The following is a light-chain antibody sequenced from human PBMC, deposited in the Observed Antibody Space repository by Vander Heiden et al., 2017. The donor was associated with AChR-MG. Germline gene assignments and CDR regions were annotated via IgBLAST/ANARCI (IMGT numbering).Light chain of an antibody. J-gene: IGLJ1*01. CDR3: SSYAGSNFYV. CDR2: EVS. CDR1: SSDVGGYNY. Sequence: QSALTPPPSASASPGQSVTISCTGTSSDVGGYNYVSWYQKQPGKAPKLMIYEVSKRPSGVPDRFSGSKSGNTASLTVSGRQAEDEADYYCSSYAGSNFYVFGTGTKVTVL. V-gene: IGLV2-8*01.